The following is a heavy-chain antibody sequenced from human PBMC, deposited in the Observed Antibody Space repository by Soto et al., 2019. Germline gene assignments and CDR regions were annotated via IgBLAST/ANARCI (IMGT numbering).Heavy chain of an antibody. D-gene: IGHD5-18*01. CDR1: GGPISSYY. CDR2: ITHRGST. Sequence: QVQLQESGPGLVKPSETLSLACTVSGGPISSYYWSWFRQPPGKGLEWIGYITHRGSTKYNPSLVGRVTVAIDPSRPPFPLKFSSVTAADTALYFFSSPPPGPSFGWFDHWGQGSLVVVSS. J-gene: IGHJ5*02. V-gene: IGHV4-59*12. CDR3: SSPPPGPSFGWFDH.